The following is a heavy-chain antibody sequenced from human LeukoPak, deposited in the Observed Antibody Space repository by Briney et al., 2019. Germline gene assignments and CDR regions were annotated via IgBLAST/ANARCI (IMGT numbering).Heavy chain of an antibody. CDR1: GGSISDNY. V-gene: IGHV4-59*12. J-gene: IGHJ4*02. Sequence: SETLSLTCTVSGGSISDNYWSWIRQPPGKGLEWIGYIYYSGSTNYNPSLKSRVTISVDTSKKQFSLKLNSVTAADTAVYCCARGGYGSGTYYNYWGQGILVTVSS. D-gene: IGHD3-10*01. CDR2: IYYSGST. CDR3: ARGGYGSGTYYNY.